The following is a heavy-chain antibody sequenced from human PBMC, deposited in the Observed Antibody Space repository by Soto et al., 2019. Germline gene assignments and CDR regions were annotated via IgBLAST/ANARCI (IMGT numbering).Heavy chain of an antibody. D-gene: IGHD4-17*01. J-gene: IGHJ4*02. V-gene: IGHV4-61*01. CDR2: GSYSGTT. CDR3: ARGATVTQYDY. CDR1: GVSVSSGSFY. Sequence: SSETLSLTCTVSGVSVSSGSFYWAWIRQPPGKGLEWIGFGSYSGTTNYKPSLKSRVTISVDTSRSQISLRVSSLTAADTAVYYCARGATVTQYDYWGQGTLVTVS.